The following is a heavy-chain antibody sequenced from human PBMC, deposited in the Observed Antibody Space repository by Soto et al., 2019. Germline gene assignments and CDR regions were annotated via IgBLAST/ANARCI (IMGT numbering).Heavy chain of an antibody. CDR1: GFTFSSNA. J-gene: IGHJ4*02. CDR3: ARHYYSSGGDYFDY. D-gene: IGHD6-19*01. Sequence: GGSLRLSCAASGFTFSSNAMTWVRQAPGKGLEWVSVIYSAGSADFADSVKGRFTISRDNSKNTLYLQMNSLRAEDTAVYYCARHYYSSGGDYFDYWGQGTLVTVSS. V-gene: IGHV3-66*02. CDR2: IYSAGSA.